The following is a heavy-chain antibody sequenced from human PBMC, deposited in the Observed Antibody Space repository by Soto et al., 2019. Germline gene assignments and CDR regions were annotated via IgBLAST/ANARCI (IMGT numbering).Heavy chain of an antibody. J-gene: IGHJ6*03. CDR1: GGSISSYY. Sequence: SETLSLTCTVSGGSISSYYWSWIRQPPGKGLEWIGYIYYSGSTNYNPSLKSRVTISVDTSKNQFSLKLSSVTAADTAVYYCARGTGYCSSTSCYRKAYYYYYYMDVWGKGTTVTVSS. D-gene: IGHD2-2*01. CDR3: ARGTGYCSSTSCYRKAYYYYYYMDV. CDR2: IYYSGST. V-gene: IGHV4-59*01.